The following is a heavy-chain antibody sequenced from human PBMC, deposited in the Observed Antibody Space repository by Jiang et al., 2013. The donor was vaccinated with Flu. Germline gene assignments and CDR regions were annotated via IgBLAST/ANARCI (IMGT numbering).Heavy chain of an antibody. CDR2: IDPSDSYT. CDR3: ARALTYDFWSGPTDMDV. V-gene: IGHV5-10-1*01. D-gene: IGHD3-3*01. CDR1: GYSFTSYW. Sequence: GAEVKKPGESLRISCKGSGYSFTSYWISWVRQMPGKGLEWMGRIDPSDSYTNYSPSFQGHVTISADKSISTAYLQWSSLKASDTAMYYCARALTYDFWSGPTDMDVWGKGTTVTVSS. J-gene: IGHJ6*04.